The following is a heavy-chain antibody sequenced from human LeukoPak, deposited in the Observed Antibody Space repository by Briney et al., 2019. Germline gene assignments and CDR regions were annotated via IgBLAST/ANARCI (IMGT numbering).Heavy chain of an antibody. CDR3: AKGTMVRGVTFYYYMDV. CDR2: ISGSGGST. D-gene: IGHD3-10*01. Sequence: PGGSLRLSCAASGFTFSSYGMSWVRQAPGKGLEWVSAISGSGGSTYYADSVKGRFTISRDNSKNTLYLQMNSLRAEDTAVYYCAKGTMVRGVTFYYYMDVWGKGTTVTVSS. V-gene: IGHV3-23*01. CDR1: GFTFSSYG. J-gene: IGHJ6*03.